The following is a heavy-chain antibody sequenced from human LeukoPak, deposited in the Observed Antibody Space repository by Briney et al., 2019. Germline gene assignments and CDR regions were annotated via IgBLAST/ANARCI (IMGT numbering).Heavy chain of an antibody. CDR2: IWYDGSNK. Sequence: PGGSLRLSCAASGFTFSSYGMHWVRQAPGKGLEWVAVIWYDGSNKYYADSVKGRFTISRDNSKNTLYLQMNSLRAEDTAVYYCASSRYPDYYYYYGMDVWGQGTTVTVS. CDR1: GFTFSSYG. V-gene: IGHV3-33*01. J-gene: IGHJ6*02. CDR3: ASSRYPDYYYYYGMDV. D-gene: IGHD2-2*02.